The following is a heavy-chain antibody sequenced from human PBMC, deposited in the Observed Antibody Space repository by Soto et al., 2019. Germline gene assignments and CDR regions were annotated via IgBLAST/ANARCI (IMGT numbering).Heavy chain of an antibody. D-gene: IGHD3-16*01. J-gene: IGHJ4*02. CDR3: ARAGGGSSFDY. CDR2: IWYDGSNK. Sequence: GGSLRLSCAASGFTLSSYVTHWVRQAPGKGLEWVAVIWYDGSNKYYADSVKGRFTISRDNSKNTMYLQMNSLRAEDTAVYYCARAGGGSSFDYWGQGTLVTVSS. CDR1: GFTLSSYV. V-gene: IGHV3-33*01.